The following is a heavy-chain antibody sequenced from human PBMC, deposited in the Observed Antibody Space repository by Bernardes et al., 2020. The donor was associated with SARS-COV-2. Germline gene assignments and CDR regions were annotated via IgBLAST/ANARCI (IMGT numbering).Heavy chain of an antibody. CDR3: ARDGPGGDIVLVPAAWFDP. V-gene: IGHV1-18*04. CDR1: GYPSTSYG. D-gene: IGHD2-2*01. CDR2: ISAYNGNT. Sequence: SVLLFSNTSGYPSTSYGISLVRQPPGPGLEWMGWISAYNGNTNYAQKLQGRVTMTTDTSTSTAYMKLRSLGSDDTAVYYCARDGPGGDIVLVPAAWFDPWGQGTLVTVSS. J-gene: IGHJ5*02.